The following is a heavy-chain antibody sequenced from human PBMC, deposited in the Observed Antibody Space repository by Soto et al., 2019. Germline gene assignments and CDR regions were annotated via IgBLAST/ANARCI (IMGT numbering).Heavy chain of an antibody. CDR2: ISYSGST. Sequence: SETLSLTCTVSGGSISSGVYYWNWIRQHPGKGLEWIGYISYSGSTYYNPSLKSRVSMSVDTSKNQFSLKLTSVTAADTAVYYCASRDIVATIYWGQGTLVTVSS. D-gene: IGHD5-12*01. CDR3: ASRDIVATIY. CDR1: GGSISSGVYY. V-gene: IGHV4-31*03. J-gene: IGHJ4*02.